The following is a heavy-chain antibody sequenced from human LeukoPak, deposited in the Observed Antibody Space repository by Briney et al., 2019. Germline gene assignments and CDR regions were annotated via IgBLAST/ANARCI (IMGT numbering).Heavy chain of an antibody. Sequence: SDTLSLTCTVSGYSISSGYYWSWIRQPPGKGLEWIGYIHYSGSTNYKSSLKSRVTISVDTSKNHFSLKLSSVTAADTAVYYCARTTEGGYSGYFYYYYMDVWGKGTTVTISS. D-gene: IGHD5-12*01. J-gene: IGHJ6*03. CDR1: GYSISSGYY. V-gene: IGHV4-61*01. CDR3: ARTTEGGYSGYFYYYYMDV. CDR2: IHYSGST.